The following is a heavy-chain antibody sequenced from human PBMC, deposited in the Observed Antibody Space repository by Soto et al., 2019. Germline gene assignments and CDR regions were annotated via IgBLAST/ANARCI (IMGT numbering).Heavy chain of an antibody. CDR2: IKSKTDGGTT. Sequence: GGSLRLSCAASGFTFSNAWMSWVRQAPGKGLEWVGRIKSKTDGGTTDYAAPVKGRFTISRDDSKNTLYLQMNSLKTEDTAVYYCTTDSVVGLGRLWFGELFIFDYWRQGTLVTVSS. V-gene: IGHV3-15*01. J-gene: IGHJ4*02. D-gene: IGHD3-10*01. CDR3: TTDSVVGLGRLWFGELFIFDY. CDR1: GFTFSNAW.